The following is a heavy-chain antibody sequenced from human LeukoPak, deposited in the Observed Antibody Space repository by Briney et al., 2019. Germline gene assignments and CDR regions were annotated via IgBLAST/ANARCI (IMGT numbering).Heavy chain of an antibody. CDR2: IIPILDIK. CDR3: ARDSRPYYTGSGSYYKIGRFDY. V-gene: IGHV1-69*04. CDR1: GDSFSSYA. J-gene: IGHJ4*02. Sequence: ASVKVSCKASGDSFSSYALSWVRQAPGQGLEWMGRIIPILDIKTYAERSQDRVTITADEDTSTVYMELSSLRSEDTALYYCARDSRPYYTGSGSYYKIGRFDYWGQGTGVTVSS. D-gene: IGHD3-10*01.